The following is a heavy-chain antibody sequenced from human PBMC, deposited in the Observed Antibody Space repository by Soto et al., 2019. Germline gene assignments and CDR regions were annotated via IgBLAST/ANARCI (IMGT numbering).Heavy chain of an antibody. J-gene: IGHJ4*02. CDR3: AAAYYDFWSGYYRSMFMDY. D-gene: IGHD3-3*01. V-gene: IGHV1-58*01. CDR2: IVVGSGNT. Sequence: SVKVSCKASGFTFTSSAVQWVRQARGQRLEWIGWIVVGSGNTNYAQKFQERVTITRDMSTSTAYMELSSLRSEGTAVYYCAAAYYDFWSGYYRSMFMDYWGQGTLVTVYS. CDR1: GFTFTSSA.